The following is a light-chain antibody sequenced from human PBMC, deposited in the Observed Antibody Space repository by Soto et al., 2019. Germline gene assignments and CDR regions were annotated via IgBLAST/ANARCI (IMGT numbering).Light chain of an antibody. J-gene: IGLJ2*01. CDR1: TGAVTSGHY. Sequence: QAVVTQEPSLTVSPGGTVTLTCGSSTGAVTSGHYPYWFQQKPGQAPRALIYDATNKHSWTPARFSGSLLGGKAALTLSGAQPEDEAEYYCLLSYSGTRVFGGGTKPTVL. V-gene: IGLV7-46*01. CDR3: LLSYSGTRV. CDR2: DAT.